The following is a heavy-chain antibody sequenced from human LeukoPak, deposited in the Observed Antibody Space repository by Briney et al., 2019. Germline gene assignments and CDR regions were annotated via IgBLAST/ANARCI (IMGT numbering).Heavy chain of an antibody. CDR1: GGSISSYY. CDR3: ARGSGYDYPYYYYYMDV. D-gene: IGHD5-12*01. V-gene: IGHV4-59*01. CDR2: IYYSGST. J-gene: IGHJ6*03. Sequence: SETLSLTCTVSGGSISSYYWSWIRQPPWKGLEWIGYIYYSGSTNYNPSLKSRVTISVDTSKNQFSLKLSSVTAADTAVYYCARGSGYDYPYYYYYMDVWGKGTTVTVSS.